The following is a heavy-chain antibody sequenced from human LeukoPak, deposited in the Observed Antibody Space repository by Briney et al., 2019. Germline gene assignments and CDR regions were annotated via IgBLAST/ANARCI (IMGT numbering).Heavy chain of an antibody. CDR3: ARQHRGDIVVGPAANWFDR. CDR1: GGTFTSYA. J-gene: IGHJ5*02. D-gene: IGHD2-2*01. Sequence: GASVKVSCKASGGTFTSYAISWVRQAPGQGLEWMGGIIPIFGTANYAQKFQGRVTITADESTSTAYMELSSLRSEDTAVYYWARQHRGDIVVGPAANWFDRWGQGTLVAVSS. CDR2: IIPIFGTA. V-gene: IGHV1-69*01.